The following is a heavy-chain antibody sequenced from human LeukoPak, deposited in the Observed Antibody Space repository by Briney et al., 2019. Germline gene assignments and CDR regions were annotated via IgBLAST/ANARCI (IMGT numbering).Heavy chain of an antibody. J-gene: IGHJ6*02. V-gene: IGHV3-30-3*01. CDR1: GFTFSSYA. CDR2: ISYDGSNK. CDR3: ARNGPYSSSWYYYYYGMDV. Sequence: GGSLRLSCAASGFTFSSYAMHWVRQAPGKGLDWVAVISYDGSNKYYADSVKGLFTISRDNSKNTLYLQMNSLRAQDTDVYYCARNGPYSSSWYYYYYGMDVWGQGTTVTVSS. D-gene: IGHD6-13*01.